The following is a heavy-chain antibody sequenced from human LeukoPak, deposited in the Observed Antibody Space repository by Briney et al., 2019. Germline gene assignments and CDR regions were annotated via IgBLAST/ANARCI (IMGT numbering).Heavy chain of an antibody. D-gene: IGHD3-10*01. CDR2: INPTSGGT. CDR1: GYTFTGYY. J-gene: IGHJ4*02. V-gene: IGHV1-2*02. Sequence: ASVKVSCKASGYTFTGYYTHWVRQAPGQGLEWMGWINPTSGGTNYAQKFQGRVTMTRDTSTTTAYMGLTRLRSDDTAVYYCAKDLVTMVRGITPRWGQGTLVIVSS. CDR3: AKDLVTMVRGITPR.